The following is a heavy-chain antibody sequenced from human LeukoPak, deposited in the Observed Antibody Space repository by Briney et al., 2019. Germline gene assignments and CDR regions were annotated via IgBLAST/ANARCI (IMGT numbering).Heavy chain of an antibody. CDR2: INPNSGVT. J-gene: IGHJ4*02. D-gene: IGHD3-10*01. V-gene: IGHV1-2*02. Sequence: LAASVKVSCKASGYTFTAYYIHWVRQATGQGLEWMGWINPNSGVTNSAQKFQGRVTMTRDTSISTAYMELSRLTSDDTAVYFCARVKAYGGAGDFDYWGPGTVVTVSS. CDR1: GYTFTAYY. CDR3: ARVKAYGGAGDFDY.